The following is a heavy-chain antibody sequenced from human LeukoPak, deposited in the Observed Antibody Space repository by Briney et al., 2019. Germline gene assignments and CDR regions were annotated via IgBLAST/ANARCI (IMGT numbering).Heavy chain of an antibody. CDR1: GGSISSSSYY. Sequence: PSETLSLTCTVSGGSISSSSYYWGWIRQPPGKGLEWIRSIYYSGSTYYNPSLKSRVTISVDTSKNQFSLKLSSVTAADTAVYYCARCKKNNYDSSGYHGDWFDPWGQGTLVTVSS. D-gene: IGHD3-22*01. CDR3: ARCKKNNYDSSGYHGDWFDP. V-gene: IGHV4-39*01. CDR2: IYYSGST. J-gene: IGHJ5*02.